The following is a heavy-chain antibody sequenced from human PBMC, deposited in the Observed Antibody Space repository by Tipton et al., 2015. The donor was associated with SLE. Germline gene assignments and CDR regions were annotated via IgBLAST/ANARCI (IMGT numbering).Heavy chain of an antibody. J-gene: IGHJ4*02. D-gene: IGHD5-24*01. CDR2: ISGSGGST. CDR3: AKDQRGWLSY. V-gene: IGHV3-23*01. Sequence: ASGFTFSSYAMHWVRQAPGKGLEWVSAISGSGGSTYYADSVKGRFTISRDNSKNTLYLQMNSLRAEDTAVYYCAKDQRGWLSYWGQGTLVTVSS. CDR1: GFTFSSYA.